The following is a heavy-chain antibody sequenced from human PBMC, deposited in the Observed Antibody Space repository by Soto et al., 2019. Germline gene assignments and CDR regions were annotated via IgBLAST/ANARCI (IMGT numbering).Heavy chain of an antibody. CDR2: IYHSGST. J-gene: IGHJ5*02. CDR1: GYSISSGYY. Sequence: PSETLSLTCAVSGYSISSGYYWGWIRQPPGKGLEWIGSIYHSGSTYYNPSLKSRVTISVNTSNNHLSLKLTSVTAAATAVYYCATHNHSSSWYLLWFDLWGQGTMVTAS. V-gene: IGHV4-38-2*01. D-gene: IGHD6-13*01. CDR3: ATHNHSSSWYLLWFDL.